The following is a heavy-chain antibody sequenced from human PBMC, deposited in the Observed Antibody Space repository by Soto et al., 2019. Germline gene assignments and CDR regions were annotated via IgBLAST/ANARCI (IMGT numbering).Heavy chain of an antibody. CDR2: VSYSDSS. Sequence: PSETLSLTCTVSGGSMNNFYWSWIRQPPGKGLEWIGYVSYSDSSNYNPSLKSRVTISVDTSKNQFSLKLTSVTAADTAVYYCARGITLPTPLDYCGQGTLVTVS. V-gene: IGHV4-59*01. CDR1: GGSMNNFY. J-gene: IGHJ4*02. D-gene: IGHD1-20*01. CDR3: ARGITLPTPLDY.